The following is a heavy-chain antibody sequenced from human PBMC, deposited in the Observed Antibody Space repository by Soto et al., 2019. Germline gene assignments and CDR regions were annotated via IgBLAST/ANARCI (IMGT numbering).Heavy chain of an antibody. J-gene: IGHJ4*02. CDR3: ARGLLAYCGGDCALFDS. CDR2: INPSGGST. Sequence: ASVKVSCKASGYTFTSYYMHWVRQAPGQGLEWMGIINPSGGSTSYAQKFQGRVTMTRDTSTSTVYMELSSLRSEDTAVYYCARGLLAYCGGDCALFDSWGQGIMVTVSS. D-gene: IGHD2-21*02. CDR1: GYTFTSYY. V-gene: IGHV1-46*01.